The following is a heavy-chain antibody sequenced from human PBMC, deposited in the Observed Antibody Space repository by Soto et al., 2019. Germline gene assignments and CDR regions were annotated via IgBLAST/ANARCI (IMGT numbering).Heavy chain of an antibody. CDR1: GFIFSTYS. CDR2: ISSRGSYK. J-gene: IGHJ4*02. V-gene: IGHV3-21*01. CDR3: AREGFSNYNNYYFDY. Sequence: EVQLVESGGGLVKPGGSLRLSCAASGFIFSTYSMNWVRQAPGKGLEWVSSISSRGSYKHYADSVKGRFTISRENAKTSLYLQMNSLRAEDTAVYYCAREGFSNYNNYYFDYWGQGTLVTVSS. D-gene: IGHD4-4*01.